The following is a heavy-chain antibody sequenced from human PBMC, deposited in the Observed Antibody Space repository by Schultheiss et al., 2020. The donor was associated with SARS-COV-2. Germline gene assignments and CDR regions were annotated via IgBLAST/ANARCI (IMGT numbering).Heavy chain of an antibody. CDR3: ARRGRGSSTSCYTCWFDP. CDR2: INHSGST. V-gene: IGHV4-34*01. J-gene: IGHJ5*02. CDR1: GGSFSGYY. D-gene: IGHD2-2*02. Sequence: SETLSLTCAVYGGSFSGYYWSWMRQPPGKGLEWIGEINHSGSTNYNPSLKSRVTISIHTSKTQFSLKLRSVTAADTAVYYCARRGRGSSTSCYTCWFDPWGQGTLVTVSS.